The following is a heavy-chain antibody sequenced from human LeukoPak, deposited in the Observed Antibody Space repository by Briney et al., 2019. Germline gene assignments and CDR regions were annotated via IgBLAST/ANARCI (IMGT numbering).Heavy chain of an antibody. CDR2: INPNSGGT. D-gene: IGHD3-3*01. Sequence: ASVKVSCKASGYTFTGYYMHWVRQAPGQGLEWMGWINPNSGGTNYAQKFQGRVTMTRDTSISTAYMELSRLRSDDTAVYYCARGRDLEGRKGYFDYWGQGTLVTVSS. CDR1: GYTFTGYY. V-gene: IGHV1-2*02. J-gene: IGHJ4*02. CDR3: ARGRDLEGRKGYFDY.